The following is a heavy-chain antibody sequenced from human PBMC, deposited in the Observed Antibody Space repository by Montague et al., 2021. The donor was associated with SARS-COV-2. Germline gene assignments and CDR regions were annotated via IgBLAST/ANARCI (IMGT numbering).Heavy chain of an antibody. CDR2: MYYSGST. Sequence: SETPSLTCTVSGGSISSSNYYWGWIRQPPGKGLEWIGNMYYSGSTYYNPSLKSRVTIPIDTSKNQFSLKLSSVTAADTAVYYCARDDIVLQGVTKGMDVWGQGTTVTVSS. CDR1: GGSISSSNYY. V-gene: IGHV4-39*07. CDR3: ARDDIVLQGVTKGMDV. J-gene: IGHJ6*02. D-gene: IGHD3-10*01.